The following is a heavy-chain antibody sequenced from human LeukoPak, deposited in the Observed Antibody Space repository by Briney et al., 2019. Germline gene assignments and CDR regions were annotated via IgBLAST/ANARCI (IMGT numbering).Heavy chain of an antibody. J-gene: IGHJ5*02. V-gene: IGHV3-15*05. CDR2: IKSKTDGGTT. CDR1: GFTFSNAW. D-gene: IGHD2/OR15-2a*01. Sequence: MTGGSLRLSCAASGFTFSNAWMNWVRQAPGKGLEWVGRIKSKTDGGTTEYAAPVKGRFTISRDNAKSTLYLQVNSLRVEDAAVYYCARVVLSGAYQIDLWGQGTLVTVSS. CDR3: ARVVLSGAYQIDL.